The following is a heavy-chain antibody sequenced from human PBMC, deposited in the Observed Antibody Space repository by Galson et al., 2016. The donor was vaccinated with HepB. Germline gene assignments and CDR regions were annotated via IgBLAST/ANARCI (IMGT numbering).Heavy chain of an antibody. CDR2: IYQSGNT. Sequence: SETLSLTCVVSGGSINNGHWWSWVRQPPGKGLEWIGEIYQSGNTNYNPSLKSRVTISLDNSQNEFSLNLNSVTAADTAVYYCARTEIGIVPTTTTIVGYWGQGTLVTVSS. CDR1: GGSINNGHW. V-gene: IGHV4-4*02. CDR3: ARTEIGIVPTTTTIVGY. D-gene: IGHD4/OR15-4a*01. J-gene: IGHJ4*02.